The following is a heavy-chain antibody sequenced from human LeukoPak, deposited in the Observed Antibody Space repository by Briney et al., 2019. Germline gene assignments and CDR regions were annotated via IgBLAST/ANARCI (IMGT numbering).Heavy chain of an antibody. CDR2: ITSGGAP. CDR1: GFTFSNYA. CDR3: ARDPNGTYIVAFEF. J-gene: IGHJ3*01. V-gene: IGHV3-23*01. Sequence: PGGSLRLSCAASGFTFSNYAVMWVRQAPGQGLEWVSAITSGGAPRYADSVKGRFTISRDNSKNTLYLQMDSLRAEDTAQYFCARDPNGTYIVAFEFWGRGKLVTVFS. D-gene: IGHD1-1*01.